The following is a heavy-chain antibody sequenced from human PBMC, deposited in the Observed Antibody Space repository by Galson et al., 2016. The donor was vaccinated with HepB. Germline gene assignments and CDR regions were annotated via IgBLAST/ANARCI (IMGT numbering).Heavy chain of an antibody. Sequence: SETLSLTCAVYGGSFSGHHWTWIRQSPGKGLEWIGEINHDGSTNYNPSIKSRVTISVETSKNQFSLHLTSVTAADTAVYYCAVGYYDFWSGVNYGMDVWGQGTTGTVSS. D-gene: IGHD3-3*01. CDR1: GGSFSGHH. J-gene: IGHJ6*02. V-gene: IGHV4-34*01. CDR3: AVGYYDFWSGVNYGMDV. CDR2: INHDGST.